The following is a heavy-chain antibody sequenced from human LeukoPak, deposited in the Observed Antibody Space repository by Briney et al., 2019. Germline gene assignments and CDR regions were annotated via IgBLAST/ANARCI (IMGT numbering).Heavy chain of an antibody. J-gene: IGHJ4*02. D-gene: IGHD2-2*01. Sequence: VGSLRLSCAASGFTFSSYAMHWVRQAPGKGLEYVSAISSNGGSTYYANSVKGRFTISRDNSKNTLYLQMGSLRAEDMAVYYCARSPCSTSCLPFDYWGQGTLVTVSS. CDR1: GFTFSSYA. V-gene: IGHV3-64*01. CDR2: ISSNGGST. CDR3: ARSPCSTSCLPFDY.